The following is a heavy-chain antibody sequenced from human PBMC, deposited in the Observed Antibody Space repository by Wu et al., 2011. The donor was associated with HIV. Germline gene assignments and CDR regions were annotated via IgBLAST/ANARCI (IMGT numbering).Heavy chain of an antibody. CDR3: ARDQHPGGYNLSPIEMVYYFYGMDV. CDR2: INPSDDFT. D-gene: IGHD5-24*01. V-gene: IGHV1-46*01. Sequence: QVQLVQSGAEVKKPGASVKVSCKASGDTTFISHYLHWVRQVPGQGLEWMGVINPSDDFTRYAQKFQGRVTMTRDTSTSTVYLELSSLRSEDTAVYYCARDQHPGGYNLSPIEMVYYFYGMDVWGQGTTVTVSS. CDR1: GDTTFISHY. J-gene: IGHJ6*02.